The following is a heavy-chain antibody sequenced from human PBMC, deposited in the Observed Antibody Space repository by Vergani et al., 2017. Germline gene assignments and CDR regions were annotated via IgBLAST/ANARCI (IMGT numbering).Heavy chain of an antibody. D-gene: IGHD2-15*01. J-gene: IGHJ4*02. V-gene: IGHV5-51*03. CDR2: IYPGDPDT. Sequence: EVQLVQSGAEVKKPGESLKISCKGSGYSFTSYWIGWVRQMPGKGLEWMGIIYPGDPDTRYSPSFQGQVTFSLDKSISTAYLQWSSLKASDTAIYYCARVSGGSSVSAYFDYWGQGTLVTVSS. CDR3: ARVSGGSSVSAYFDY. CDR1: GYSFTSYW.